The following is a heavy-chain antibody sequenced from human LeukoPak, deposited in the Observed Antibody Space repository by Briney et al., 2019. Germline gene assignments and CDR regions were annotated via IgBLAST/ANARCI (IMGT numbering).Heavy chain of an antibody. Sequence: SETLSLTCAVYGGSFSGYYWSWIRQPPGKGLEWIGEINHSGSTNYNPSLKSRVTISVDTSKNQFSLKLSSVTAADTAVFYCARGVWQNWFDPWGQGNLVTVSS. CDR3: ARGVWQNWFDP. V-gene: IGHV4-34*01. CDR1: GGSFSGYY. CDR2: INHSGST. J-gene: IGHJ5*02.